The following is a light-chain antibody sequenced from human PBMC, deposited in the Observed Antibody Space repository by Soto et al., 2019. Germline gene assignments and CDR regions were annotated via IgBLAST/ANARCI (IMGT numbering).Light chain of an antibody. CDR2: AAS. V-gene: IGKV1-39*01. CDR3: QQSSNSPMYT. J-gene: IGKJ2*01. CDR1: QSIAYY. Sequence: DIQMIQSPSSLSASVGDRVSITCWASQSIAYYLNWFQQKPGKAPKLLIYAASSLQSGVPSRFSGSGSGTDFTLTISSLQPEDFATYYCQQSSNSPMYTFGQGTKL.